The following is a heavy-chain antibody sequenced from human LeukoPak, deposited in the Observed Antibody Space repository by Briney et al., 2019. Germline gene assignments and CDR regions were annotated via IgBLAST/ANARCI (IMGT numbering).Heavy chain of an antibody. D-gene: IGHD6-13*01. Sequence: ASVKVSCKASGYIFTGYYMHWVRQAPGQGLEWMGWINPNSGATDYAQRSQGRVTMTRDTSISAAYMELSSLRSDDTAVYYCARGPHIAAAGTGPQTYWGQGTLVTVSS. CDR3: ARGPHIAAAGTGPQTY. J-gene: IGHJ4*02. V-gene: IGHV1-2*02. CDR2: INPNSGAT. CDR1: GYIFTGYY.